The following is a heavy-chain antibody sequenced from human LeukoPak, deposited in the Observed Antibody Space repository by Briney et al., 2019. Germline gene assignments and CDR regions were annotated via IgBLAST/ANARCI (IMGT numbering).Heavy chain of an antibody. V-gene: IGHV3-7*01. Sequence: GGSLRLSCAASGFTFSSYWMSWVRRAPGKGLEWVANIQQDGSEKYYVDSVKGRFTISTDNAKNSLYLQINSLRAEDTAVYYCARENTRTKYFDYWGQGTLVTVSS. D-gene: IGHD1-1*01. CDR2: IQQDGSEK. J-gene: IGHJ4*02. CDR1: GFTFSSYW. CDR3: ARENTRTKYFDY.